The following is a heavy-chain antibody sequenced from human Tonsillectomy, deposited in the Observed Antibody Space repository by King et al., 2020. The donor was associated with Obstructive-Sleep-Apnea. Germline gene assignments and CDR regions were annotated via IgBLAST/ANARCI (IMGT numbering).Heavy chain of an antibody. Sequence: VQLQESGPGLVKPSETLSLTCTVSGGSISSYYWSWIRQPPGKGLEWIGYVYYSGSTNYNPSLKSRVTISVDPSKNQFSLKLNSVTAADTAVYYCAREDTVMTNPYYYFDYWGQGTLVTVSS. J-gene: IGHJ4*02. D-gene: IGHD5-18*01. CDR1: GGSISSYY. CDR2: VYYSGST. CDR3: AREDTVMTNPYYYFDY. V-gene: IGHV4-59*01.